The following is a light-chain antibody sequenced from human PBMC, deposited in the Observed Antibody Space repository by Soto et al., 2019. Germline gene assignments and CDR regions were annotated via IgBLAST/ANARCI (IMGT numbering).Light chain of an antibody. CDR1: QRISYW. Sequence: DIKMTQSPSTLSAFVGDRVTITCRASQRISYWLAWYQQKPGKAPKFLIYDVSTLESGVPSRFSGSGSETEFTLTISSLQPDDFATYYCQHYKSYPWTFGQGSKVDIK. J-gene: IGKJ1*01. CDR3: QHYKSYPWT. CDR2: DVS. V-gene: IGKV1-5*01.